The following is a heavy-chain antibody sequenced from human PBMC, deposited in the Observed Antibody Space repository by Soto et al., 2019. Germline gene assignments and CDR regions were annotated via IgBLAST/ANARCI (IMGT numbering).Heavy chain of an antibody. CDR3: ARDKWQLDYGMDV. V-gene: IGHV3-7*01. CDR1: GFTFSSYW. J-gene: IGHJ6*02. D-gene: IGHD6-6*01. Sequence: GGSLRLSCAASGFTFSSYWMSWVRQAPGKGLEWVANIKQDGSEKYYVDSVKGRFTISRDNAKNSLYLQMNSLRAEDTAVYYCARDKWQLDYGMDVWGQGTTVTVSS. CDR2: IKQDGSEK.